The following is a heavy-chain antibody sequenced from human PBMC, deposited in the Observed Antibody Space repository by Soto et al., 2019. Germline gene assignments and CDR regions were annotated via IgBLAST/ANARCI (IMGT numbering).Heavy chain of an antibody. CDR1: GFTFSSYW. CDR2: INSDGSST. Sequence: EVQLVESGGGLVQPGGSLRLSCAASGFTFSSYWMHWVHQAPGKGLVWVSRINSDGSSTSYADSVKGRFTISRDNAKNTLYLQMNSLRAEDTAVYYCARVLNYGSGSRNYYFDYWGQGTLVTVSS. CDR3: ARVLNYGSGSRNYYFDY. D-gene: IGHD3-10*01. J-gene: IGHJ4*02. V-gene: IGHV3-74*01.